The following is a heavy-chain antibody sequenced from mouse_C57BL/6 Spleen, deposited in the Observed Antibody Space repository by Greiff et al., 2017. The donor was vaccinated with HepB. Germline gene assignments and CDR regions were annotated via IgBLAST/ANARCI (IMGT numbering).Heavy chain of an antibody. Sequence: VQLQQSGPELVKPGASVKISCKASGYAFSSSWMNWVKQRPGKGLEWIGRIYPGDGDTNYNGKFKGKATLTADKSSSTAYMQLSSLTSEDSAVYFCARRGVVAWYFEVWGTGTTVTGAS. D-gene: IGHD1-1*01. CDR1: GYAFSSSW. V-gene: IGHV1-82*01. CDR3: ARRGVVAWYFEV. CDR2: IYPGDGDT. J-gene: IGHJ1*03.